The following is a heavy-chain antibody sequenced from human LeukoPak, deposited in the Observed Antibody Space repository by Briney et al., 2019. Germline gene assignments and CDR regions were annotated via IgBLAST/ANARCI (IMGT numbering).Heavy chain of an antibody. Sequence: PSETLSLTCTVSGGSISSGGYYWSWIRQHPGKGLEWIGYIYYSGSTYYNPSLKSRVTISVDTSKNQFSLKLSSVTAADTAVYYCARVVNSSSRVDYWGQGTLVTVSS. CDR2: IYYSGST. D-gene: IGHD6-6*01. J-gene: IGHJ4*02. V-gene: IGHV4-31*03. CDR3: ARVVNSSSRVDY. CDR1: GGSISSGGYY.